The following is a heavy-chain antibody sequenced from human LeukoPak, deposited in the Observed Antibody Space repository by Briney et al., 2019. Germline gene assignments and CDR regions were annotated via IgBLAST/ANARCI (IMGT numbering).Heavy chain of an antibody. V-gene: IGHV5-51*01. CDR3: ARRRYYGSGDFDL. D-gene: IGHD3-10*01. Sequence: GESLQISCQASGYIFSTYRLAWVRHLPGKGLEWMGVIYPGDSDTTYSPSLQGQVTISVDTSLTTVYLQWSSLRPSDTAIYYCARRRYYGSGDFDLWGQGTLVTVSS. J-gene: IGHJ1*01. CDR1: GYIFSTYR. CDR2: IYPGDSDT.